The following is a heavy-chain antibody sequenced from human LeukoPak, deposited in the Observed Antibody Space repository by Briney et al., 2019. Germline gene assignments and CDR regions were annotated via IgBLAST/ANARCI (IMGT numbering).Heavy chain of an antibody. CDR1: GGSISSSNW. Sequence: SETLSLTCAFSGGSISSSNWWSWVRQPPGKGLEWIGEIYHSGSTNYNPSLKSRATISVDTSKTQSSLKLSSVTAADTALYYCARHDPIAGGHNAFDIWGQGTMVTVSS. J-gene: IGHJ3*02. D-gene: IGHD2-15*01. CDR3: ARHDPIAGGHNAFDI. CDR2: IYHSGST. V-gene: IGHV4-4*02.